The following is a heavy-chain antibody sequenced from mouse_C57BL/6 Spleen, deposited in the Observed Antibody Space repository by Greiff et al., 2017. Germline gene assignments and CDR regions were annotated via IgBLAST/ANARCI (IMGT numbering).Heavy chain of an antibody. V-gene: IGHV5-4*01. Sequence: EVHLVESGGGLVKPGGSLKLSCAASGFTFSSYAMSWVRQTPEKRLEWVATISDGGSYTYYPDNVKGRFTISRDNAKNNLYLQMSHLKSEDTAMYYCAREDDYDENYYFDYWGQGTTLTVSS. D-gene: IGHD2-4*01. CDR1: GFTFSSYA. CDR2: ISDGGSYT. J-gene: IGHJ2*01. CDR3: AREDDYDENYYFDY.